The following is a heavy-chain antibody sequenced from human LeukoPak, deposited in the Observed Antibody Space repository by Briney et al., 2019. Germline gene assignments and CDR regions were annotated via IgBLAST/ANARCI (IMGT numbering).Heavy chain of an antibody. D-gene: IGHD1-1*01. J-gene: IGHJ4*02. Sequence: VGSLRLSSAASGFTFSDYDMHSVRQATGKGLECGSAIGTAVDTYYTASVKGRFTISRENAKNSMYLQMNSLRAGDTAVYYCARVAKERVGGVYYFDYWGQGTLVTVSS. CDR1: GFTFSDYD. V-gene: IGHV3-13*01. CDR2: IGTAVDT. CDR3: ARVAKERVGGVYYFDY.